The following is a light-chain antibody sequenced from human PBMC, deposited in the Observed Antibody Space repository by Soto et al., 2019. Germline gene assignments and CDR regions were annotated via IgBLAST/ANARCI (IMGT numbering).Light chain of an antibody. V-gene: IGLV2-23*01. CDR2: EGI. CDR1: SSDIGTYNL. Sequence: QSVLTQPASVSGSPGQSITISCTGTSSDIGTYNLVSWYQHYPGKAPKLMIYEGIKRPSGVPDRFSGSKSGNTASLTISGLQAEDEADYSCCSYAGSYIPYVFGTGTKVTVL. J-gene: IGLJ1*01. CDR3: CSYAGSYIPYV.